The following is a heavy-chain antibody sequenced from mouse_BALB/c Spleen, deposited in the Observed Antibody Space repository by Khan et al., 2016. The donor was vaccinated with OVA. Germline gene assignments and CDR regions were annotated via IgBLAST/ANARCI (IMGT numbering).Heavy chain of an antibody. CDR2: IWAGGST. Sequence: VQGVESGPGLVAPSQSLSITCTVSGFSLTNYGVNWVRQPPGKGLEWMGIIWAGGSTNYNSALMSRLSISKDNSRSQVFLKMNSLQTDDTAMYFCARNRESDYVDYWGQGTTLTVSS. CDR3: ARNRESDYVDY. V-gene: IGHV2-9*02. CDR1: GFSLTNYG. J-gene: IGHJ2*01.